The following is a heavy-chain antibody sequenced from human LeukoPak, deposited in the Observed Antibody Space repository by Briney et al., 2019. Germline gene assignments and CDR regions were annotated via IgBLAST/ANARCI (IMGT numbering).Heavy chain of an antibody. V-gene: IGHV4-30-4*01. CDR2: IYYSGST. J-gene: IGHJ4*02. D-gene: IGHD3-9*01. CDR1: GGSINSGDYY. Sequence: SQPLSLTCTVSGGSINSGDYYWSWIRQPPGKGLEWIGYIYYSGSTYYNPSLESRVTISVDTSKNQFSLKLSSVTAADTAVYYCDRVSVLKGAFDIWGQGALVTVSS. CDR3: DRVSVLKGAFDI.